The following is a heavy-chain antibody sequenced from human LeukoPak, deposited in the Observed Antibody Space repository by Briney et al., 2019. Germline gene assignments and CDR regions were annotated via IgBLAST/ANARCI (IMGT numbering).Heavy chain of an antibody. CDR3: ARLTMVRGVLDRFDY. Sequence: GESLKISCKGSGYSFTSYWIGWVRQMPGKSLEWMGIIYPGDSDTRYSPSFQGQVTISADKSISTAYLQWSSLKASDTAMYYCARLTMVRGVLDRFDYWGQGTLVTVSS. CDR1: GYSFTSYW. J-gene: IGHJ4*02. CDR2: IYPGDSDT. V-gene: IGHV5-51*01. D-gene: IGHD3-10*01.